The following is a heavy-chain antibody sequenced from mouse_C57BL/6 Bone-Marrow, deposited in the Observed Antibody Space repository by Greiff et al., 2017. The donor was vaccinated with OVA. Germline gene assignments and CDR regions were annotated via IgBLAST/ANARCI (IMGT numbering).Heavy chain of an antibody. CDR2: IHPNSGST. CDR1: GYTFTSYW. J-gene: IGHJ1*03. V-gene: IGHV1-64*01. CDR3: ARSLQLLWDLDV. D-gene: IGHD1-1*01. Sequence: QVQLQQPGAELVKPGASVKLSCKASGYTFTSYWMHWVKQRPGQGLEWIGMIHPNSGSTNYNEKFKSKATLTVDKSSSTAYMQLSSLTSEDSAVSYYARSLQLLWDLDVWGTGTTVTVSS.